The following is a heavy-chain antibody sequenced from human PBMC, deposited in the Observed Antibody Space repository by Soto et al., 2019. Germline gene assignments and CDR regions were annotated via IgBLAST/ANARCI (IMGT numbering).Heavy chain of an antibody. D-gene: IGHD2-8*01. Sequence: SLRYSVSDCSIRNTGYYWGRQRHAPGKGLEYIASVYYSGDTYYNPSLKSRVSMSVDTSKNQFSLQLTSVSATDTAVYFCARRDEKCRGYYLDYWGQRIHVSVSS. CDR1: DCSIRNTGYY. J-gene: IGHJ4*02. CDR3: ARRDEKCRGYYLDY. CDR2: VYYSGDT. V-gene: IGHV4-39*01.